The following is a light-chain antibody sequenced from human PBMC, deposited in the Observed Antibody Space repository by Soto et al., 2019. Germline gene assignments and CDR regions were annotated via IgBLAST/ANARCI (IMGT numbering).Light chain of an antibody. J-gene: IGLJ2*01. Sequence: QSALTQPPSASGSPGQSITISCTGTSSDVGAYDDVSWYQQHPGKAPKLMIYGVSQRPSGVPDRFSGSKSGNTASLTISGLQAEDEGDYYCSSFAGINTLLFGGGTKVTVL. V-gene: IGLV2-8*01. CDR1: SSDVGAYDD. CDR3: SSFAGINTLL. CDR2: GVS.